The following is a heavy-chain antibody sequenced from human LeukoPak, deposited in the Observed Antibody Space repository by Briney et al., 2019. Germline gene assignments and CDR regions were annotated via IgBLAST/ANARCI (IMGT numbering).Heavy chain of an antibody. Sequence: GKSLRISCKGSGYSFTNYWINWVRHMPGKGLEWMGRIDPTDSYTNYSPSFQGHITISADKSINTVYLQCSSLKASDTAIYYCARGSSSWDFDYWGQGTLVTVSS. D-gene: IGHD6-13*01. CDR1: GYSFTNYW. V-gene: IGHV5-10-1*01. CDR3: ARGSSSWDFDY. J-gene: IGHJ4*02. CDR2: IDPTDSYT.